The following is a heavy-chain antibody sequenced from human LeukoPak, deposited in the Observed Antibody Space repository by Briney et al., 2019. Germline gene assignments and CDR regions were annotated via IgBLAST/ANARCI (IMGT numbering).Heavy chain of an antibody. J-gene: IGHJ6*03. Sequence: SVKVSCKASGGTFSSYAISWVRQAPGQGLEWMGGIIPIFGTANYAQKFQGRVTITADESTSTAYMELSSLRSEDTAVYYCARAGDILTGYIYYYYMDVWGKGTTVTVSS. CDR1: GGTFSSYA. CDR3: ARAGDILTGYIYYYYMDV. CDR2: IIPIFGTA. V-gene: IGHV1-69*13. D-gene: IGHD3-9*01.